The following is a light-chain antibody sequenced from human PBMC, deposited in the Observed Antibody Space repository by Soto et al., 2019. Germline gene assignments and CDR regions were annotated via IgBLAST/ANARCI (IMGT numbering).Light chain of an antibody. CDR3: QQRNNWPIT. CDR1: QSISSY. CDR2: HAS. Sequence: EIVLTQSPATLSLSPGERATLSCRASQSISSYLAWYQQKPGQAPRLVIYHASNRATGIPARFSGSGSETDFTLTISSLEPEDFALYYCQQRNNWPITFGQGTRLE. J-gene: IGKJ5*01. V-gene: IGKV3-11*01.